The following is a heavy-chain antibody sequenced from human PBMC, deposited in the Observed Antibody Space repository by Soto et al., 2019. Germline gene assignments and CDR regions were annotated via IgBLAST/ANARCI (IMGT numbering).Heavy chain of an antibody. J-gene: IGHJ5*02. CDR1: GGSISSSSYY. Sequence: SETLSLTCTFSGGSISSSSYYWGWIRQPPGKGLEWIGEIYYSGSTYYNPSLQSRVTISVDTSKNQFSLELSSVTAADTAVYYCSRQTYSYAWHHWSQGTLVTVSS. CDR2: IYYSGST. V-gene: IGHV4-39*07. D-gene: IGHD5-18*01. CDR3: SRQTYSYAWHH.